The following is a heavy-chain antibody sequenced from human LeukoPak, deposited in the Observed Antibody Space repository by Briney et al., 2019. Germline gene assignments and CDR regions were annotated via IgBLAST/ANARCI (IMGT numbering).Heavy chain of an antibody. CDR2: IIPMFGTA. CDR3: ARGWDYDSGGRPTAYVY. CDR1: GYTLTELS. D-gene: IGHD3-22*01. Sequence: ASVKVSCKVSGYTLTELSMHWVRQAPGKGLEWMGGIIPMFGTANYAQKFQGKVTITADESTSTAYMELRSLRSEDTAVYYCARGWDYDSGGRPTAYVYWGQGTLVTVSS. V-gene: IGHV1-69*13. J-gene: IGHJ4*02.